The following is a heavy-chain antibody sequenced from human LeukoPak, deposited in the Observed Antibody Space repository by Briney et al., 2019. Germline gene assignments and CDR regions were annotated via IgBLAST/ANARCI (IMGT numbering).Heavy chain of an antibody. V-gene: IGHV3-74*01. CDR1: GFTFSSHW. J-gene: IGHJ4*02. CDR2: VDSSGSNT. CDR3: TGDTQSHFDY. Sequence: GGSLRLSCAVSGFTFSSHWMHWVRQVPGKGLVWVSCVDSSGSNTYYADSVKGRLTISRDNAKNTLYLQMSSLRAEDTAVYYCTGDTQSHFDYWGQGTLVTVFS.